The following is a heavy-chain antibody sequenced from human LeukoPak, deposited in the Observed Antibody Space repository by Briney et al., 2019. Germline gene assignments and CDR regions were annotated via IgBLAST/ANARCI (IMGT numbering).Heavy chain of an antibody. Sequence: ASVKVSCKTSGYTFSTYGIAWVRQAPGQGLEWMGWISAYTGNTNYAQKLQGRVTMTIETSTRTAYMELRSLRSDDTVVYYCARGGGYQDYWGQGTLVTVSS. CDR3: ARGGGYQDY. CDR2: ISAYTGNT. V-gene: IGHV1-18*01. D-gene: IGHD3-22*01. J-gene: IGHJ4*02. CDR1: GYTFSTYG.